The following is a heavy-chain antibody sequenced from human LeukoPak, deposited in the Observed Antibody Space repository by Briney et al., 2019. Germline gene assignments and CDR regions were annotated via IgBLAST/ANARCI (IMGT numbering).Heavy chain of an antibody. Sequence: KPGGSLRLSCAASGFTFSIYSMNWVRQAPGKGLEWVSFISSSSSYIYYADSVKGRFAISRDNAKNSLYLQMNSLRVEDTAVYYCARDLSYTSGQNFDYWGQGTLVTVSS. CDR1: GFTFSIYS. CDR2: ISSSSSYI. CDR3: ARDLSYTSGQNFDY. D-gene: IGHD6-19*01. V-gene: IGHV3-21*01. J-gene: IGHJ4*02.